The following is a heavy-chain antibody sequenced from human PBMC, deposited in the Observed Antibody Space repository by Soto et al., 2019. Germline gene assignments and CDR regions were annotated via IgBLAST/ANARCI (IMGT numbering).Heavy chain of an antibody. CDR3: ARGRYCLTGRCFPNWFDS. J-gene: IGHJ5*01. D-gene: IGHD7-27*01. CDR2: IYKSATT. CDR1: GDSISNLDYL. Sequence: KTSETLSLTCSVSGDSISNLDYLWAWIRQPPGQALEYIGYIYKSATTYYNPSFESRVAISVDTSKSQFSLNVTSVTAADTAVYFCARGRYCLTGRCFPNWFDSWGQGALVTVSS. V-gene: IGHV4-30-4*01.